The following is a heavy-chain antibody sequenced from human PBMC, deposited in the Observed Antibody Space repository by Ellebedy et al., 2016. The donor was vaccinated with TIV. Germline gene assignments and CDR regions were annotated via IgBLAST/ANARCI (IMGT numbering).Heavy chain of an antibody. CDR1: GFTFSSYA. Sequence: PGGSLRLSCAASGFTFSSYAMSWVRQAPGKGLEWVSTISHTGGRTYYADSVKGRFTISRDNSRNTVYLQMNSLTAEDTAVYYCSKERATGSYSTDVCDIWGQGTMVTVSS. J-gene: IGHJ3*02. CDR3: SKERATGSYSTDVCDI. CDR2: ISHTGGRT. D-gene: IGHD1-26*01. V-gene: IGHV3-23*01.